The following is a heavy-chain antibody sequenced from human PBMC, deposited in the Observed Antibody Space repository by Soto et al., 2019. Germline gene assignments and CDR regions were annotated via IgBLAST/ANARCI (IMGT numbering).Heavy chain of an antibody. CDR3: ARGGGGNYYYDSSGYYYNY. CDR2: MTPNSGNT. J-gene: IGHJ4*02. Sequence: QVQLVQSGAEVKKPGASVKVSCKASGYTFTSYEISWVRQATGQGLEWMGWMTPNSGNTGSAQKFQGRVTMTRNTPISTAKMERSSLRSEDTAVYYCARGGGGNYYYDSSGYYYNYWGQGTRVTVSS. CDR1: GYTFTSYE. D-gene: IGHD3-22*01. V-gene: IGHV1-8*01.